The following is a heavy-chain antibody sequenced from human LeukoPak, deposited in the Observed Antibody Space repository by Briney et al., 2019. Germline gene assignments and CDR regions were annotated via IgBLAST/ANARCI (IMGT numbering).Heavy chain of an antibody. CDR1: GFTSSIYS. V-gene: IGHV3-21*01. CDR2: ISSSSNYI. J-gene: IGHJ4*02. Sequence: GGSLRLSCAASGFTSSIYSMSWVRQAPGQGLEWVSSISSSSNYIYYADSVKGRFTISRDDAENSLYLQMHSLRAEDTAVNYCARGPEVITFSRTDYWGQGTLVTVSS. CDR3: ARGPEVITFSRTDY.